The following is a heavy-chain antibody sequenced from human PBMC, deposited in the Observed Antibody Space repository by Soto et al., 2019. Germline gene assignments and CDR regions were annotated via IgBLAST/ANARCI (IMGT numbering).Heavy chain of an antibody. Sequence: GASVKVSCKASGYTFTSYDINWVRLATGQGLEWMGWMNPNSGNTAYAQKFQGRVTMTTNTSTSTAYMELSSLRSEDTAVYYCARGVTHGDYGYDYWGQGTLVTVSS. V-gene: IGHV1-8*01. CDR3: ARGVTHGDYGYDY. D-gene: IGHD4-17*01. CDR1: GYTFTSYD. CDR2: MNPNSGNT. J-gene: IGHJ4*02.